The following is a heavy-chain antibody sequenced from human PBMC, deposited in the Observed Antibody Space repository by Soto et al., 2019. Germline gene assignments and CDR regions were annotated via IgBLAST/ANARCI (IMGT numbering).Heavy chain of an antibody. CDR3: ARDLAAAGTFGTKEGWFDP. V-gene: IGHV4-30-2*01. CDR2: IYHSGST. CDR1: GGSISSGGYS. Sequence: SETLSLTCAVSGGSISSGGYSWSWIRQPPGKGLEWIGYIYHSGSTYYNPSLKSRVTISVDRSKNQFSLKLSSVTAADTAVYYCARDLAAAGTFGTKEGWFDPWGQGTLVTVSS. D-gene: IGHD6-13*01. J-gene: IGHJ5*02.